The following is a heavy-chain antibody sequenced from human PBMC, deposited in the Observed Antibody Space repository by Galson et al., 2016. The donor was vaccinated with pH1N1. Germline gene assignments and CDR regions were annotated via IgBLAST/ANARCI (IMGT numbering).Heavy chain of an antibody. J-gene: IGHJ3*01. V-gene: IGHV3-15*01. CDR1: GFSFSNAW. CDR2: IKRNADGGTT. D-gene: IGHD1-14*01. Sequence: SLRLSCAVSGFSFSNAWMSWVRQAPGKGPEWVGRIKRNADGGTTDYAATVKGRFTISRDDSENTLHLQMNSLKTEDTAVYYCSTSITDGRNDALDFWGQGTMVTVSS. CDR3: STSITDGRNDALDF.